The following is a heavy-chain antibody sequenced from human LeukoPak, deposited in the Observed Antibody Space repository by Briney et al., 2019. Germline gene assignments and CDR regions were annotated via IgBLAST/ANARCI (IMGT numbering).Heavy chain of an antibody. D-gene: IGHD3-22*01. CDR2: INPNSGGT. J-gene: IGHJ3*02. V-gene: IGHV1-2*06. Sequence: GAPVKVSCKASGYTFTGYYMHWVRQAPGQGLEWMGRINPNSGGTNYAQKFQGRVTMTRDTSISTAHMELSRLRSDDTAVYYCARDPVYYDSSGYNDAFDIWGQGTMVTVSS. CDR1: GYTFTGYY. CDR3: ARDPVYYDSSGYNDAFDI.